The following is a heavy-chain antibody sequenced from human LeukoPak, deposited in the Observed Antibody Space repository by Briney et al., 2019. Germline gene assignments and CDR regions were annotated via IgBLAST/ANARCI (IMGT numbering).Heavy chain of an antibody. CDR3: AREDNWNDGAFDI. D-gene: IGHD1-1*01. J-gene: IGHJ3*02. Sequence: ASVKVSCKASGYTFTGYYMHWVRQAPGQGLEWMGWINPNSGGTNYAQKFQGRVTMTRDTSISTAYMELSRLRSDDTAVYYCAREDNWNDGAFDIWGQGTMVTVSS. CDR1: GYTFTGYY. V-gene: IGHV1-2*02. CDR2: INPNSGGT.